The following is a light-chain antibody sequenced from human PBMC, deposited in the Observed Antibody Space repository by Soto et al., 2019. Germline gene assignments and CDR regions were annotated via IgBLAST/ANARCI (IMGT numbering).Light chain of an antibody. CDR1: SSNIGSNT. CDR2: SNN. Sequence: QSVLTQPPSASRTPGQRVTISCSGSSSNIGSNTVNWYQQLPGTAPKLLISSNNQRPSGVPDRFYGSKSGTSASLAISGLQSEDEADYYCAAWDESLNEGVFGTGTNVTV. J-gene: IGLJ1*01. V-gene: IGLV1-44*01. CDR3: AAWDESLNEGV.